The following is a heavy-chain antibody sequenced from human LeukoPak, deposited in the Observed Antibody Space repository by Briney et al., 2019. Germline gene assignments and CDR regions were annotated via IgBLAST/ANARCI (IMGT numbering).Heavy chain of an antibody. J-gene: IGHJ3*02. V-gene: IGHV4-39*01. CDR2: IYYSGST. D-gene: IGHD3-10*01. CDR3: ARLDITMVRGVIISAFDI. Sequence: SETLSLTCTVSGGSISSSSYYWGWLRQPPGEELGWIGRIYYSGSTYYNPSLKSRVTISVDTSKNQFSLKLSSVTAADTAVYYCARLDITMVRGVIISAFDIWGQGTMVTVSS. CDR1: GGSISSSSYY.